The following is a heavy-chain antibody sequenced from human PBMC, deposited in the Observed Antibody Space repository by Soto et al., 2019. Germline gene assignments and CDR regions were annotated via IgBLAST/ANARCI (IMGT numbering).Heavy chain of an antibody. CDR3: AKATPYYYDSSGYYFDY. J-gene: IGHJ4*02. Sequence: GGSLRLSCAASGFTFSSYAMSWVRQAPGKGLEWVSAISGSGGSTYYADSVKGRFTISRDNSKNTLYLQMNSLRAEDTAVYYCAKATPYYYDSSGYYFDYWGQGTLVTVYS. V-gene: IGHV3-23*01. D-gene: IGHD3-22*01. CDR2: ISGSGGST. CDR1: GFTFSSYA.